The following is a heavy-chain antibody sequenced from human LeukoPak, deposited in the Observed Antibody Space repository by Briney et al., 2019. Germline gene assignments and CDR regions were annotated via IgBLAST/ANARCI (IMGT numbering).Heavy chain of an antibody. D-gene: IGHD3-22*01. CDR1: GYTYTSYG. J-gene: IGHJ4*02. Sequence: GASVRVSCKASGYTYTSYGISWVRQAPGQGLEWMGWISAYNGNTNYAQKHQGRVTMTTDTSTSTAYMELRSLRSDDTAVYYCAREPNSSGYYMNWGQGTLVTVSS. CDR2: ISAYNGNT. CDR3: AREPNSSGYYMN. V-gene: IGHV1-18*01.